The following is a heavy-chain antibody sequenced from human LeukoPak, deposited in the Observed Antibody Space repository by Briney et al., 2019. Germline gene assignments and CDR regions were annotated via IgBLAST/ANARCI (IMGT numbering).Heavy chain of an antibody. Sequence: SETLSLTCTVSGGSISSSSYYWGWIRQPPGKGLEWIGSIYYSGGTYYNPSLKSRVTISVDTSKNQFSLKLSSVTAADTAVYYCARSDDYSNYYAFDIWGQGTMVTVSS. CDR3: ARSDDYSNYYAFDI. CDR1: GGSISSSSYY. D-gene: IGHD4-11*01. CDR2: IYYSGGT. J-gene: IGHJ3*02. V-gene: IGHV4-39*07.